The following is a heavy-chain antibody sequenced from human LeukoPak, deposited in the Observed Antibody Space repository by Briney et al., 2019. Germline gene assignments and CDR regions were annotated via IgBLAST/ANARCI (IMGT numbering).Heavy chain of an antibody. D-gene: IGHD6-19*01. CDR2: ISWSSGSI. J-gene: IGHJ4*02. CDR1: GFIFNNYA. Sequence: GGSLRLSCAGSGFIFNNYAMHWVRQLPGKGLEWVSGISWSSGSIDYADSVKGRFTISRDNAKNSLYLQMNSLRVEDTAFYYCAKDNRRHYTSGPNPDSLHWGQGALVTVSS. V-gene: IGHV3-9*01. CDR3: AKDNRRHYTSGPNPDSLH.